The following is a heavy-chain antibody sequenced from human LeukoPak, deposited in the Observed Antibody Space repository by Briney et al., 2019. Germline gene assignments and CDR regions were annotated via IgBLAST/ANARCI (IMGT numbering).Heavy chain of an antibody. CDR3: ARDLRRIADYYFDF. D-gene: IGHD6-13*01. CDR2: INWNGGST. V-gene: IGHV3-20*04. J-gene: IGHJ4*02. Sequence: GGSLRLSCAASGFTFDDYGMSWVRQAPGKGLEWVSGINWNGGSTGYADSVKGRFTISRDNSKNTLYLQTNSLRAEDTAVYYCARDLRRIADYYFDFWGQGTLVTVSS. CDR1: GFTFDDYG.